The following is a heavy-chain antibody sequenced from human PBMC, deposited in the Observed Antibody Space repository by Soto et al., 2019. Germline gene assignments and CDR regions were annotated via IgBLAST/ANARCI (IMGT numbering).Heavy chain of an antibody. J-gene: IGHJ4*01. CDR3: ALKPRSSLLEVAGPGFKY. D-gene: IGHD6-19*01. Sequence: PGGSLRLSCTASGFNFGVFGLHWVRQAPGKGLEWLSVLSYEGSEEYYADSVRGRFTIYRDNSKNTLFLHMYSLRVDDTCVHYFALKPRSSLLEVAGPGFKYWGHVTLATV. V-gene: IGHV3-30*03. CDR2: LSYEGSEE. CDR1: GFNFGVFG.